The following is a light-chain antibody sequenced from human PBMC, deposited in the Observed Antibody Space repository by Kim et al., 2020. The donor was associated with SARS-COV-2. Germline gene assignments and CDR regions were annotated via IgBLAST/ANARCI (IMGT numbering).Light chain of an antibody. CDR3: QQYGSSPYT. CDR1: QSVSRNY. J-gene: IGKJ2*01. CDR2: GAS. Sequence: LSPGESATLPCRASQSVSRNYFAWYQQTPGQAPRLLVYGASTRPAGIPDRFTGSGSGTDFTLTINRLEPEDFAVYYCQQYGSSPYTFGQGTKLEI. V-gene: IGKV3-20*01.